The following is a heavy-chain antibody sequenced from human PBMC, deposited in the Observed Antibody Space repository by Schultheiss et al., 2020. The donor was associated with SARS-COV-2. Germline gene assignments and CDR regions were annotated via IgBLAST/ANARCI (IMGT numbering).Heavy chain of an antibody. CDR1: GGSISSYY. J-gene: IGHJ4*02. Sequence: SQTLSLTCTVSGGSISSYYWSWIRQPPGKGLEWIGYIYYSGSTYYNPSLKSRVTISVDTSKNQFSLKLSSVTAADTAVYYCARGIRGFDYWGQGTLVTVSS. V-gene: IGHV4-59*12. CDR3: ARGIRGFDY. CDR2: IYYSGST.